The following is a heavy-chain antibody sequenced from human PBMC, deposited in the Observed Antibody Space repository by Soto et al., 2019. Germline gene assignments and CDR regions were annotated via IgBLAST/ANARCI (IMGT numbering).Heavy chain of an antibody. CDR3: ARETMVRGVPYGMDV. CDR2: IIPIFGTA. D-gene: IGHD3-10*01. CDR1: GGTFSSYA. V-gene: IGHV1-69*06. J-gene: IGHJ6*02. Sequence: SVKVSCKASGGTFSSYAISWVRQAPGQGLEWMGGIIPIFGTANYAQKLQGRVTITADKSTSTAYMELSSLRSEDTAVYYCARETMVRGVPYGMDVWGQGTTVTVSS.